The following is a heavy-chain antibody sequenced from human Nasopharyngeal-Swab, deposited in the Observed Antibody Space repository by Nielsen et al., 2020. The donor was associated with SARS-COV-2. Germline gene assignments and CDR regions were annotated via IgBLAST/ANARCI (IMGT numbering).Heavy chain of an antibody. Sequence: SVKVSCKASGYTFTSYGISWVRQAPGQGLEWMGWISAYNGNTNYAQKLQGRVTMTTDTPTSTAYMELRSLRSDDTAVYYCARLGHGDFWSGYYKVWYFDLWGRGTLVTVSS. V-gene: IGHV1-18*01. CDR2: ISAYNGNT. CDR1: GYTFTSYG. J-gene: IGHJ2*01. D-gene: IGHD3-3*01. CDR3: ARLGHGDFWSGYYKVWYFDL.